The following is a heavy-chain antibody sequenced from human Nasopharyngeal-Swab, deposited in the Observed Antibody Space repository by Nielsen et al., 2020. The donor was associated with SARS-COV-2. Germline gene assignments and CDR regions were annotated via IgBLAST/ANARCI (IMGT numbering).Heavy chain of an antibody. J-gene: IGHJ6*03. D-gene: IGHD3-10*01. V-gene: IGHV4-31*02. Sequence: MRQSPGKGLEGIGYIYYSGSTYYNPSLKSRVTISVDTSKNQFSLKLSSVTAADTAVYYCARGGGWFGELLGGYHYYYYMDVWGKGTTVTVSS. CDR2: IYYSGST. CDR3: ARGGGWFGELLGGYHYYYYMDV.